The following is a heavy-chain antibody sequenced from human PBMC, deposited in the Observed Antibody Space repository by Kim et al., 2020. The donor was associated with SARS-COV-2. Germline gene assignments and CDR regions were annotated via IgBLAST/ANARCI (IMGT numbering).Heavy chain of an antibody. Sequence: SVKVSCKASGGTFSSYAISWVRQAPGQGLEWMGGIIPIFGTANYAQKFQGRVTITADESTSTAYMELSSLRSEDTAVYYCARYCSSTSCYYYYYYGMDVWGQGTTVTVSS. J-gene: IGHJ6*02. CDR2: IIPIFGTA. CDR1: GGTFSSYA. V-gene: IGHV1-69*13. D-gene: IGHD2-2*01. CDR3: ARYCSSTSCYYYYYYGMDV.